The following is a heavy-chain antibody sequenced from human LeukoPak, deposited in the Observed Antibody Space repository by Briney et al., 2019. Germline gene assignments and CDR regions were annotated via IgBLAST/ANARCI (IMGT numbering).Heavy chain of an antibody. CDR2: ISAYNGHT. Sequence: GASVKVSCKASGYTFTSYGISWVRQAPGQGLEWMGWISAYNGHTNYAQKLKGRVTMTTDTSTSTAYMELRSLTSDDTDFYYCASYGAVAGRRSYYFDYWGQGTLVTVSS. D-gene: IGHD6-19*01. V-gene: IGHV1-18*01. J-gene: IGHJ4*02. CDR3: ASYGAVAGRRSYYFDY. CDR1: GYTFTSYG.